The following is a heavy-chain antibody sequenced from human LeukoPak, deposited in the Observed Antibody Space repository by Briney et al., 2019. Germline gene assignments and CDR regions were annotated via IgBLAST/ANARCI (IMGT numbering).Heavy chain of an antibody. CDR1: GGSISSSSYY. V-gene: IGHV4-39*01. J-gene: IGHJ6*03. D-gene: IGHD2-2*01. Sequence: SETLSLTRTVSGGSISSSSYYWGWIRQPPGKGLEWIGSIYYSGSTYYNPSLKSRLTISVDTSKNQFSLKLSSVTAADTAVYYCASPPMTAASNYYYYMDVWGKGTTVTISS. CDR2: IYYSGST. CDR3: ASPPMTAASNYYYYMDV.